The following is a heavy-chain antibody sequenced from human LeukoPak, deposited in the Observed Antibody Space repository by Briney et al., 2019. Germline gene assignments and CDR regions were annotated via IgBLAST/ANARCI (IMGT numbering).Heavy chain of an antibody. CDR1: GDSLSRLGYF. Sequence: PSETLSLTRSLSGDSLSRLGYFGSWARPHPGGGLEWSEYIEDRGGTSYNPSLMGRVTISVDTSYNQFSLNRRSLTAADTALYCCARAFASGSYYDPVENRLDPWGQGALVTVSS. V-gene: IGHV4-31*03. D-gene: IGHD3-3*01. J-gene: IGHJ5*02. CDR3: ARAFASGSYYDPVENRLDP. CDR2: IEDRGGT.